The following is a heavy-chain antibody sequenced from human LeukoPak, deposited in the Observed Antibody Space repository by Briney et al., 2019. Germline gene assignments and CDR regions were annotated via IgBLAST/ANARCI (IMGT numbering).Heavy chain of an antibody. CDR2: IKQDGREK. V-gene: IGHV3-7*01. CDR1: GFTFSSYW. D-gene: IGHD6-19*01. CDR3: ASDSSVLIKGAY. J-gene: IGHJ4*02. Sequence: PGGSLRLSCAASGFTFSSYWMSWVRQAPGKGLEWVANIKQDGREKYHVDSVKGRFTISRDNAKNLLYLQMNSLRAEDTAVYYCASDSSVLIKGAYWGQGTLVTVSS.